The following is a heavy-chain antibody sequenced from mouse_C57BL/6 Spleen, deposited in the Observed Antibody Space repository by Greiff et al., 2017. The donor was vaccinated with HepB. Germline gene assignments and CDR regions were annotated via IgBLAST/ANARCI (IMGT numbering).Heavy chain of an antibody. J-gene: IGHJ2*01. CDR3: ARGYVDY. CDR2: IDPSDSYT. V-gene: IGHV1-69*01. Sequence: VQLQQSGAELVMPGASVKLSCKASGYTFTSYWMHWVKQRPGQGLEWIGEIDPSDSYTNYNQKFKGKSTLTVDKSSSTAYMQLSSLTSEDSAVYYCARGYVDYWGQGTTLTVSS. CDR1: GYTFTSYW.